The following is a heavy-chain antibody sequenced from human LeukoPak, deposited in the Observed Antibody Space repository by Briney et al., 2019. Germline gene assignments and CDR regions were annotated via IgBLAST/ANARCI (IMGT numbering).Heavy chain of an antibody. CDR3: ARDGCSSTSCYLAYYMDV. D-gene: IGHD2-2*01. CDR2: IKQDGSEK. CDR1: GFTFSNHW. V-gene: IGHV3-7*01. Sequence: GGSLRLSCAASGFTFSNHWMSWVRQAPGKGLEWVANIKQDGSEKYYVDSVKGRFTISRDNAKNSLYLQMNSLRAEDTAVYYCARDGCSSTSCYLAYYMDVWGKGTTVTVSS. J-gene: IGHJ6*03.